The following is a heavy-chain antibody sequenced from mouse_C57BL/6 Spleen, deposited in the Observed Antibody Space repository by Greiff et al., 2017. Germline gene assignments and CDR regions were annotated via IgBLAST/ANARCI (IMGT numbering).Heavy chain of an antibody. J-gene: IGHJ1*03. CDR2: ISSGSSTI. CDR3: ARSGATVVASWYFDV. V-gene: IGHV5-17*01. Sequence: EVKVVESGGGLVKPGGSLKLSCAASGFTFSDYGMHWVRQAPEKGLEWVAYISSGSSTIYYADTVKGRCTISRDNAKNTLFLQMTSLRSEDTAMYYCARSGATVVASWYFDVWGTGTTVTVSS. D-gene: IGHD1-1*01. CDR1: GFTFSDYG.